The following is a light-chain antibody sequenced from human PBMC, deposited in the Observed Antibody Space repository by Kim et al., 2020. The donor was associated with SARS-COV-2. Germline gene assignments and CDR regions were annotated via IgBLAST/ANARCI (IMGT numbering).Light chain of an antibody. CDR2: NGN. V-gene: IGLV1-44*01. Sequence: ELTQPPSASGTPGQRVTISCSGSSSNIGSNTVNWYQQVPGAAPKLLIYNGNQRPSGVPDRFSVSKSGTSASLAITGLQSEDEADYYCAAWDDSLNGPLFGGGTQLTVL. CDR1: SSNIGSNT. J-gene: IGLJ3*02. CDR3: AAWDDSLNGPL.